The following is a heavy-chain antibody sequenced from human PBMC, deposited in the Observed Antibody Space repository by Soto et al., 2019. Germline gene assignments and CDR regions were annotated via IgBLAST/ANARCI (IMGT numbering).Heavy chain of an antibody. D-gene: IGHD3-10*01. CDR3: ARPYGSGSYLDY. Sequence: SVKVSCKASGGTFSSYTISWVRQAPGQGLEWMGRIIPILGIANYAQKFQGRVTITADKSTSTAYMELSSLRSEDTAVYYCARPYGSGSYLDYWGQGTLVTVSS. J-gene: IGHJ4*02. V-gene: IGHV1-69*02. CDR1: GGTFSSYT. CDR2: IIPILGIA.